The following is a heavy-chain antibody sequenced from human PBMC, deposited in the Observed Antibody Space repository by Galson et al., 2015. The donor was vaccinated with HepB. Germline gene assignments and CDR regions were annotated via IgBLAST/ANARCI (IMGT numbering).Heavy chain of an antibody. V-gene: IGHV3-30*04. J-gene: IGHJ4*02. Sequence: SLRLSCAASGFTFSSYTMNWVRQAPGKGLEWVAVISFDGRNKYHADSVKGRFTTPRDYSKNTLYLQMNGLRTEDTAVYYCARGGPDSSSIFDYWGQGTLVTVSS. CDR1: GFTFSSYT. CDR2: ISFDGRNK. D-gene: IGHD6-19*01. CDR3: ARGGPDSSSIFDY.